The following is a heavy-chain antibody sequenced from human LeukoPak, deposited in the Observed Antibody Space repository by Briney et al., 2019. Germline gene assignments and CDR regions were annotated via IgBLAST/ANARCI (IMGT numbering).Heavy chain of an antibody. D-gene: IGHD3-10*01. V-gene: IGHV4-31*03. Sequence: SETLSLTCTVSGGSISSGGYYWSWIRQHPGKGLEWIGYIYYSGSTYYNPSLKSRVTISVDTSKNQFSLKLSSVTAADTAVYYCARLLWFGELLSSWFDPWGQGTLVTVSS. CDR1: GGSISSGGYY. CDR2: IYYSGST. CDR3: ARLLWFGELLSSWFDP. J-gene: IGHJ5*02.